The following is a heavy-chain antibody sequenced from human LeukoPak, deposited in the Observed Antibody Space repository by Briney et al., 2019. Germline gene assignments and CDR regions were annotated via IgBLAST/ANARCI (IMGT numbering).Heavy chain of an antibody. CDR1: GFTFDDYA. J-gene: IGHJ4*02. D-gene: IGHD3-3*01. CDR2: ISWNSGSI. Sequence: GGSLRLSCAASGFTFDDYAMHWVRQAPGKGRGWLSGISWNSGSIGYADSVKGRFTISRDNAKNSLYLQMNSLRAEDTALYYCAKGITIFGVVIGLLDYWGQGTLVTVSS. CDR3: AKGITIFGVVIGLLDY. V-gene: IGHV3-9*01.